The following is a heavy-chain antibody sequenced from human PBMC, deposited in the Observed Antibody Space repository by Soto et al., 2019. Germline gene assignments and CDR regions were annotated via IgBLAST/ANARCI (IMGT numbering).Heavy chain of an antibody. Sequence: GESLKISCKGSGYSFTSYCISRVRQMPGKGLEWMGRIDPSDSYTNYSPSFQGHVTISADKSISTAYLQWSSLKASDTAMYYCARHWVVRGVIIFKNWFDPWGQGTLVTVSS. CDR1: GYSFTSYC. D-gene: IGHD3-10*01. J-gene: IGHJ5*02. CDR3: ARHWVVRGVIIFKNWFDP. V-gene: IGHV5-10-1*01. CDR2: IDPSDSYT.